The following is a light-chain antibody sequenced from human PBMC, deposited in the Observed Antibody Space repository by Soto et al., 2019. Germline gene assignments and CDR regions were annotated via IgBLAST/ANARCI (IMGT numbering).Light chain of an antibody. CDR3: QQYNSFLYT. CDR2: KAS. J-gene: IGKJ2*01. V-gene: IGKV1-5*03. Sequence: DIQMTQSPSTLSASVGDRVTITCRASQSISSWLAWYQHKPGKAPKLLIYKASSLESGVPSRFSRSGSGTEFTLTISTLQPDDFATYYCQQYNSFLYTFGQGTKLQIK. CDR1: QSISSW.